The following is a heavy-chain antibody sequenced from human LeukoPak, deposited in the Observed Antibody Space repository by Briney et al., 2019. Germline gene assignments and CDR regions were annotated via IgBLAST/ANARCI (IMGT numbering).Heavy chain of an antibody. CDR2: IIPIFGTA. Sequence: ASVKVSCKASGGTFSSYAISWVRQAPGQGLEWMGGIIPIFGTANYAQKFQGRVTITTDESTSTAYMEPSSLRSEDTAVYYCARVLGYYGGNSDYYMDVWGKGTTVTVSS. V-gene: IGHV1-69*05. CDR3: ARVLGYYGGNSDYYMDV. CDR1: GGTFSSYA. J-gene: IGHJ6*03. D-gene: IGHD4-23*01.